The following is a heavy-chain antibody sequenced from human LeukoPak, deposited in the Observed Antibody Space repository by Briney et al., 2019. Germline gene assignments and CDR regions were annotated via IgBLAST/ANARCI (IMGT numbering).Heavy chain of an antibody. J-gene: IGHJ4*02. CDR2: LPPDGSYQ. CDR3: ARGLHDRSWYGTH. D-gene: IGHD6-13*01. CDR1: GFTFSDYT. V-gene: IGHV3-30*04. Sequence: GRSLRLSCAASGFTFSDYTMQWVRQAPGKGLEWVALLPPDGSYQYYADSLKGRFTISRDNFKNALYLQMNSLRLEDTAVYYCARGLHDRSWYGTHWGQGTLLSVSS.